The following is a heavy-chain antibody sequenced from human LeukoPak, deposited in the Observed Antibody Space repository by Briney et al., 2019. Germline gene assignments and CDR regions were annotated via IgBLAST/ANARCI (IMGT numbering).Heavy chain of an antibody. V-gene: IGHV1-46*01. CDR2: INPSGGRT. J-gene: IGHJ4*02. CDR3: ARGPGEGGSSGYYYGKPEDPAEYYFDY. Sequence: ASVKVSFKASGYTFTSYYMHWVRQAPGQGLDWMGIINPSGGRTSYAQKFQGRVSMTRDMSTSTVYMELSSLRSEDTAVYYCARGPGEGGSSGYYYGKPEDPAEYYFDYWGQGTLVTVSS. D-gene: IGHD3-22*01. CDR1: GYTFTSYY.